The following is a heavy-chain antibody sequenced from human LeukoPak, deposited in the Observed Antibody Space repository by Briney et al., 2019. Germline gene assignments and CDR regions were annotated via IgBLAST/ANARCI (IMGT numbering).Heavy chain of an antibody. CDR2: IYFSGNT. Sequence: SETLSLTCIVSGASISSTTYSWGWIRQPPGKGLEWIGSIYFSGNTAYNPSLRSRVTISVDTSKNQFSLKLNSVTAADTAVYFCVRDPASSGVDPWGQGTLVTVSS. CDR1: GASISSTTYS. V-gene: IGHV4-39*07. CDR3: VRDPASSGVDP. J-gene: IGHJ5*02. D-gene: IGHD1-26*01.